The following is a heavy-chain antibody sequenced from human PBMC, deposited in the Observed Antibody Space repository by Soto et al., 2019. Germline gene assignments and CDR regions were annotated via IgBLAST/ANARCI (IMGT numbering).Heavy chain of an antibody. J-gene: IGHJ4*02. D-gene: IGHD3-22*01. Sequence: EVQLVESGGGLVQPGGSLRLSCAASGFTFSTYSMNWVRQAPGKGLEWISYISSSSTTIYYADSVRGRFTISRDNAKSSLYLQINSLRDEDTDVYYCSRDDSTGYYVEVGDYWGQGTLVTVSS. CDR3: SRDDSTGYYVEVGDY. V-gene: IGHV3-48*02. CDR1: GFTFSTYS. CDR2: ISSSSTTI.